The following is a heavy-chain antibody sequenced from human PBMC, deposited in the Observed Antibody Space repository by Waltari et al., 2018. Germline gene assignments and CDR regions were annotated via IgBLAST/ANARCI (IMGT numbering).Heavy chain of an antibody. D-gene: IGHD3-10*01. J-gene: IGHJ6*02. V-gene: IGHV3-30-3*01. CDR1: TFTLSIYS. CDR2: ISHDGGNI. CDR3: TRDSRGAFDGGMDV. Sequence: QVQMVESGGGVVQPGRSLRISCAATTFTLSIYSLHWVRPAPGKGLEGVAVISHDGGNIYYAESVKGRFTLSRDNSKNILYLQMSSLRGDDTALYYCTRDSRGAFDGGMDVWGQGIKVTVSS.